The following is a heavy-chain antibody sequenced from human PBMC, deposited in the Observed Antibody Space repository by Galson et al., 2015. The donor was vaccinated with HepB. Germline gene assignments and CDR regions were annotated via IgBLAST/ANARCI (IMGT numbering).Heavy chain of an antibody. CDR2: INSYNGST. J-gene: IGHJ5*02. Sequence: SVKVSCKASGYKFINYGINWVRQAPGQGLEWMGWINSYNGSTNYAQKFQGRVTMTTDTSTSTAYMELRSLRSDDTAVYYCARDHTVTTKNWFDPWGQGTLVTVSS. V-gene: IGHV1-18*01. D-gene: IGHD4-17*01. CDR1: GYKFINYG. CDR3: ARDHTVTTKNWFDP.